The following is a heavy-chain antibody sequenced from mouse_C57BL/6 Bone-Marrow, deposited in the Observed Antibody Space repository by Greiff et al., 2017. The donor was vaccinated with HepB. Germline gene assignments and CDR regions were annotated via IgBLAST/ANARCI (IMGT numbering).Heavy chain of an antibody. CDR3: ARRQISPFAY. Sequence: VHVKQSGAELVKPGASVKISCKASGYAFRSYWMNWVKQRPGKGLEWIGQIYPGDGDTNYNGKFKGKATLTADKSSSTAYMQLSSLTSEDSAVYFCARRQISPFAYWGQGTLVTVSA. J-gene: IGHJ3*01. CDR2: IYPGDGDT. CDR1: GYAFRSYW. V-gene: IGHV1-80*01.